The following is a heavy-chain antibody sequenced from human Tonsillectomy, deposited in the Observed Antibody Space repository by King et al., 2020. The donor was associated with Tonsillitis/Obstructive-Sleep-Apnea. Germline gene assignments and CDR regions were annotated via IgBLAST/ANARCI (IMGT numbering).Heavy chain of an antibody. CDR2: IYSGGST. CDR1: GFTVSSNY. J-gene: IGHJ4*02. CDR3: ARNYHDSRGYYRN. D-gene: IGHD3-22*01. V-gene: IGHV3-53*01. Sequence: VQLVESGGGLIQPGGSLRLSCAASGFTVSSNYMSWVRQAPGKGLEWVSVIYSGGSTYYADSVKGRFTISRDNSKNTLYLQMNSLRAEDTAVYYCARNYHDSRGYYRNWCQGILVPVSS.